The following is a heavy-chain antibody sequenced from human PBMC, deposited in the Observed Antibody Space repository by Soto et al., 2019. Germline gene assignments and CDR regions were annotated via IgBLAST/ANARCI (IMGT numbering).Heavy chain of an antibody. V-gene: IGHV3-66*01. D-gene: IGHD5-18*01. CDR1: GFTVSSNY. Sequence: EVQLVESGGGLVQPGGSLRLSCAASGFTVSSNYMSWVRQAPGKGLEWDSVIYSGGSTYYADSVKGRFTISRDNSKNTLYLQMNSLRAEDTAVYYCARVTGYSYGYDYWGQGTLVTVSS. CDR3: ARVTGYSYGYDY. CDR2: IYSGGST. J-gene: IGHJ4*02.